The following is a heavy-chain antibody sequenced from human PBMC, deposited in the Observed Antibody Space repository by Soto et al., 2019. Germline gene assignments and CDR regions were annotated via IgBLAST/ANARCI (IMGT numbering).Heavy chain of an antibody. D-gene: IGHD3-3*01. CDR3: ARYRFVEWFGSSYGMDV. J-gene: IGHJ6*02. CDR1: GGTFSSYA. Sequence: QVQLVQSGAEVKKPGSSVKVSCKASGGTFSSYAISWVRQAPGQGLEWMGGIIPIFGTANYAQKFQGRVTITADKSTSTAYMELSSLRSEDTAVYYCARYRFVEWFGSSYGMDVWGQGTTVTVSS. CDR2: IIPIFGTA. V-gene: IGHV1-69*06.